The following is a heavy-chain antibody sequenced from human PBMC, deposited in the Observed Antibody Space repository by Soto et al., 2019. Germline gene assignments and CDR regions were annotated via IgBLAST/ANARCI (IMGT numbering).Heavy chain of an antibody. CDR1: GFTFSSYD. J-gene: IGHJ3*02. CDR3: ARARGSSGWYNGPTYAFDI. Sequence: GGSLRLSCAASGFTFSSYDMHWVRQATGKGLEWVSAIGAAGDTYYPGSVKGRFTISRENAKNSLYLQMNSLRAGDTAVYYCARARGSSGWYNGPTYAFDIWGQGTMVTVSS. D-gene: IGHD6-19*01. CDR2: IGAAGDT. V-gene: IGHV3-13*01.